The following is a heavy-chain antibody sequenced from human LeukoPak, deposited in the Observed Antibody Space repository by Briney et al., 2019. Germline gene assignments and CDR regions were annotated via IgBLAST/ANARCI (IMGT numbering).Heavy chain of an antibody. Sequence: SETLSLTCTVSGGSISSGDYYWSWIRQPPGKGLEWIGYIYYSGSTYYNPPLKSRVTISVDTSKNQFSLKLSSVTAADTAVYYCARDQTGDYYDSSGYYSWFDPWGQGTLVTVSS. CDR3: ARDQTGDYYDSSGYYSWFDP. J-gene: IGHJ5*02. V-gene: IGHV4-30-4*01. CDR2: IYYSGST. CDR1: GGSISSGDYY. D-gene: IGHD3-22*01.